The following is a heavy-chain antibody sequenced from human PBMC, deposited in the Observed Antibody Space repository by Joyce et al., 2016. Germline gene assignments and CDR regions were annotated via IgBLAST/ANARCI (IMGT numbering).Heavy chain of an antibody. CDR1: GFTFSNYW. D-gene: IGHD3-22*01. Sequence: EVQLVASGGGLVQPGGSLRLSCTASGFTFSNYWMHWVRQAPGKGLVCISLMNSARNITNYADSVKGRFTIFRDNAKNTLYLQMNSLGAEDTAVYYCARTSDDSSGDKYPFDYWGQGTLVSVSS. V-gene: IGHV3-74*01. CDR2: MNSARNIT. CDR3: ARTSDDSSGDKYPFDY. J-gene: IGHJ4*01.